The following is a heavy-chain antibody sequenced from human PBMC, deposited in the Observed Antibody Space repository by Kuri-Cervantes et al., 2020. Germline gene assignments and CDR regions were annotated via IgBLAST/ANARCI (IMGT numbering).Heavy chain of an antibody. CDR1: GFSLSTSGVG. CDR3: ARTTVTTWAFDY. D-gene: IGHD4-11*01. CDR2: IFWDDDK. Sequence: SGPTLVKPTQTLTLTCTFSGFSLSTSGVGVGWIRQPPGEALEWLALIFWDDDKRYSPSLKGRLTITKDTSKNQVVLTMTNMDPVDTATYYCARTTVTTWAFDYWGQGTLVTVSS. V-gene: IGHV2-5*02. J-gene: IGHJ4*02.